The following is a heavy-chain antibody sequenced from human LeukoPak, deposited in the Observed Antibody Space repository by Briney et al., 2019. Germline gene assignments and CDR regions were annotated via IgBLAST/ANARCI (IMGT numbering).Heavy chain of an antibody. CDR1: GFTISSYA. CDR2: ITVSGDRT. CDR3: VKDFDY. Sequence: GGSVRRSCAGSGFTISSYARRWLRQVPGKGLEWVSAITVSGDRTYYADSVKRRFTISRDNSKNTLYLQVNSLRPEDTAVYYCVKDFDYWGQGTLVTVSS. V-gene: IGHV3-23*01. J-gene: IGHJ4*02.